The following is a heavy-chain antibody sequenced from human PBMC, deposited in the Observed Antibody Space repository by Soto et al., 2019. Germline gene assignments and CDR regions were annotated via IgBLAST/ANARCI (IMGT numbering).Heavy chain of an antibody. V-gene: IGHV3-66*04. J-gene: IGHJ4*02. Sequence: EVQLVESGGGLVQPGGSLRLSCAASGFTVSSNYVSWVRQAPGKGLEWVSVVYSGGSTYYADSVKGRFTSSRDNSKNTFYLKMNSLRAEDTAVYYCAGHSHKDYWGQGTLVTVSS. CDR1: GFTVSSNY. CDR3: AGHSHKDY. CDR2: VYSGGST.